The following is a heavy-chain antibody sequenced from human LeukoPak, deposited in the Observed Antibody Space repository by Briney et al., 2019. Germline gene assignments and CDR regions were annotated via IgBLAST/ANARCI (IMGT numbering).Heavy chain of an antibody. D-gene: IGHD3-22*01. CDR3: ATYSSLNRREFQY. CDR2: ISWDGGST. CDR1: GFTFDHYT. J-gene: IGHJ1*01. Sequence: AGGSLRLSCAASGFTFDHYTMHWVRQAPGKGLEWVSLISWDGGSTYYADSVKGRFTISRDNAKNSLYLQMNSLRAEDTAVYYCATYSSLNRREFQYWGQGTLPTVSS. V-gene: IGHV3-43*01.